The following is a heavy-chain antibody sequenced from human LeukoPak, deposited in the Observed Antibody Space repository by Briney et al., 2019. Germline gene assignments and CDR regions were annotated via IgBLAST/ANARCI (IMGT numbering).Heavy chain of an antibody. J-gene: IGHJ4*02. V-gene: IGHV4-34*01. CDR3: ARDRYCSSTSCLPFDY. CDR2: INHSGST. Sequence: SETLSLTCAVYGGSFSGYYWSWIRQPPGKGLEWIEEINHSGSTNYNPSLKSRVTISVDTSKNQFSLKLSSVTAADTAVYYCARDRYCSSTSCLPFDYWGQGTLVTVSS. CDR1: GGSFSGYY. D-gene: IGHD2-2*01.